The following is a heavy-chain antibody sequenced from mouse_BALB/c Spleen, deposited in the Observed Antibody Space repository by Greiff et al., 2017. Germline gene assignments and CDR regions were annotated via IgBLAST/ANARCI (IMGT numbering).Heavy chain of an antibody. CDR2: ISSGGSYT. V-gene: IGHV5-6*01. D-gene: IGHD1-1*01. J-gene: IGHJ2*01. CDR1: GFTFSSYG. Sequence: EVQGVESGGDLVKPGGSLKLSCAASGFTFSSYGMSWVRQTPDKRLEWVATISSGGSYTYYPDSVKGRFTISRDNAKNTLYLQMSSLKSEDTAMYYCAKSFITTVEYYFDYWGQGTTLTVSS. CDR3: AKSFITTVEYYFDY.